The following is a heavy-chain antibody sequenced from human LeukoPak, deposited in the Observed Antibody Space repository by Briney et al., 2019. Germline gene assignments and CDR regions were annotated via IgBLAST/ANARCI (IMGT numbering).Heavy chain of an antibody. CDR1: GDSVSSNSAA. Sequence: SQTLSLTCAISGDSVSSNSAAWNWIRQSPSIGLEWLGRTYYKSKWYNDYAVSVKSRITINPDTSKNQFSLQLNSVTPEDTAVYYCARVPDSSGWYGYFQHWGQGTLVTVSS. CDR2: TYYKSKWYN. D-gene: IGHD6-19*01. V-gene: IGHV6-1*01. CDR3: ARVPDSSGWYGYFQH. J-gene: IGHJ1*01.